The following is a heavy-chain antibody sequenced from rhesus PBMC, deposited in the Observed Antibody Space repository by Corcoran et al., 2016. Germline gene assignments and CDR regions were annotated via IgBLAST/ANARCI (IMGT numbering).Heavy chain of an antibody. CDR2: ITYSGST. J-gene: IGHJ6*01. D-gene: IGHD3-16*01. CDR1: GGSISSGYFY. V-gene: IGHV4-122*02. CDR3: ARYTSGSWGLDS. Sequence: QVQLQESGPGLVKPSETLSLTCAVSGGSISSGYFYWSWIRQPPGKGLEWIGYITYSGSTSYNPSLKSRVTISRDTSKNQFSLKLSSVTAADTAVYYCARYTSGSWGLDSWGQGVVVTVSS.